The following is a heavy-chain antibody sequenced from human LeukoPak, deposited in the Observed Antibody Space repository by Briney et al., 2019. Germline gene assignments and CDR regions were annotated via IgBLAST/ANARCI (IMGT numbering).Heavy chain of an antibody. Sequence: GESLKISCKCSGYSFTSYWIGWLRPMPGKVLEWRGIISPGDSDTRYSTSFQGQVTISAGTSIRTAYLQWSSLKASDTAMYYCARRGIFGVVTPSGFDYWGQGTLVTVSS. CDR1: GYSFTSYW. J-gene: IGHJ4*02. CDR2: ISPGDSDT. CDR3: ARRGIFGVVTPSGFDY. D-gene: IGHD3-3*01. V-gene: IGHV5-51*01.